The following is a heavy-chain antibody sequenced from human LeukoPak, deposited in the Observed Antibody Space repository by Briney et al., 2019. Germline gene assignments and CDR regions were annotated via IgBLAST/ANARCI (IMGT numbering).Heavy chain of an antibody. D-gene: IGHD6-19*01. J-gene: IGHJ4*02. Sequence: GGSLRLSCAASGFTFSSYAMHWVRQAPGKGLEWVAVISYDGSNKYYADSVKGRFTISRDNSKNTLYLQMNSLRAEDTAVYYCARDAAVAQYRFDYWGQGTLVTVSS. CDR1: GFTFSSYA. CDR3: ARDAAVAQYRFDY. CDR2: ISYDGSNK. V-gene: IGHV3-30-3*01.